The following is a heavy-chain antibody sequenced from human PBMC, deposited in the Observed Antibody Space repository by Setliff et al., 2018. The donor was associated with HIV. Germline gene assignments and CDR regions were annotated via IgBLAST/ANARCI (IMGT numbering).Heavy chain of an antibody. J-gene: IGHJ6*02. D-gene: IGHD2-15*01. V-gene: IGHV1-69*10. CDR3: ARELVVVAATPHEYYYYGMDV. CDR2: ITPMPGTA. Sequence: SVKVSCKASGGTFSIYAISWVRQAPGQGLEWMGGITPMPGTANYAQKFQGRVTMTRNTSISTAYMELSSLRSEDTAVYYCARELVVVAATPHEYYYYGMDVWGQGTTVTVSS. CDR1: GGTFSIYA.